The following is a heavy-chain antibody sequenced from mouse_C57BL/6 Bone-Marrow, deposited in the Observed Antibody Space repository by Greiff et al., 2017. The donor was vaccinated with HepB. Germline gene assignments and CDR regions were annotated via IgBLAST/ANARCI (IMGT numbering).Heavy chain of an antibody. CDR2: INPSSGYT. Sequence: VQLQESGAELARPGASVKMSCKASGYTFTSYTMHWVKQRPGQGLEWIGYINPSSGYTKYNQKFKDKATLTADKSSSTAYMQLSSLTSEDTAVYYCARGTVVPNYFDYWGQGTTLTVSS. D-gene: IGHD1-1*01. J-gene: IGHJ2*01. CDR1: GYTFTSYT. CDR3: ARGTVVPNYFDY. V-gene: IGHV1-4*01.